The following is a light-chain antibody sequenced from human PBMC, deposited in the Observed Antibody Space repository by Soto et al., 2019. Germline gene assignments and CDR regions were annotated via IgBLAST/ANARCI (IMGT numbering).Light chain of an antibody. CDR3: HQYHSAPYT. CDR1: ETLLYTYNNKNY. Sequence: DIVITQSPASLAVSLGERATINCRSNETLLYTYNNKNYLAWYQQKPGQPPKLIIYWASTRDSGVPDRFSGTGSGTDFTLTISALKAEDVAIYYCHQYHSAPYTFGQGTKLDI. V-gene: IGKV4-1*01. J-gene: IGKJ2*01. CDR2: WAS.